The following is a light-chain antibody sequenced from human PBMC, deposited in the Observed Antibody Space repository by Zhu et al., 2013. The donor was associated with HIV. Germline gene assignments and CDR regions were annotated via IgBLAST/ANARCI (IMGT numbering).Light chain of an antibody. J-gene: IGKJ4*01. CDR1: QDIDNY. Sequence: DIQLTQSPSSLSASVEDRVTLSCRSSQDIDNYLNWYQQKSGKAPRLLVYSATTLQSGVPSRFSGGGSGTDFTLTINNLQPEDFATYYCQQSYIMPLTFGGGTKVEI. CDR3: QQSYIMPLT. CDR2: SAT. V-gene: IGKV1-39*01.